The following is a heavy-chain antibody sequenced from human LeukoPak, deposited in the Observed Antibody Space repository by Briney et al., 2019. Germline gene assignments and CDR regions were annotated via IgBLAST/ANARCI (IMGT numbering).Heavy chain of an antibody. J-gene: IGHJ3*02. CDR3: AREDGIVGATSAFDI. CDR2: ISGTSKYK. CDR1: GFSFSTYS. D-gene: IGHD1-26*01. V-gene: IGHV3-21*06. Sequence: GGSLRLSCAASGFSFSTYSMNWVRQAPGKGLEWVSSISGTSKYKYYADSVKGRFTISRDNAKNLLYLQMNSLRVEDTAVYYCAREDGIVGATSAFDIRGQGTMVTVSS.